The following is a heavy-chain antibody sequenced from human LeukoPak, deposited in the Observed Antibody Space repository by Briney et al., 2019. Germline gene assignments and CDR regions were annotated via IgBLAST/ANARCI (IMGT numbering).Heavy chain of an antibody. CDR2: INHSGSI. CDR3: ARDLGQYYDTSDNWFDP. Sequence: PSETLSLTCTVYGGSFSGYYWSWIRQPPGRGLEWIGEINHSGSINYNPSLKSRVTISVDTSKNQFSLKLSSVTAADTAVYYCARDLGQYYDTSDNWFDPWGQGTLVTVSS. CDR1: GGSFSGYY. J-gene: IGHJ5*02. V-gene: IGHV4-34*01. D-gene: IGHD3-22*01.